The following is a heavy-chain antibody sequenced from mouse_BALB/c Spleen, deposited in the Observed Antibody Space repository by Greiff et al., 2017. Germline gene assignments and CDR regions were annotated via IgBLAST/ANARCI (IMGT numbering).Heavy chain of an antibody. CDR3: ARQKYGNAWFAY. CDR2: ISSGGSYT. D-gene: IGHD2-10*02. CDR1: GFTFSSYG. Sequence: DVMLVESGGDLVKPGGSLKLSCAASGFTFSSYGMSWVRQTPDKRLEWVATISSGGSYTYYPDSVKGRFTISRDNAKNTLYLQMSSLKSEDTAMYYCARQKYGNAWFAYWGQGTLVTVSA. J-gene: IGHJ3*01. V-gene: IGHV5-6*02.